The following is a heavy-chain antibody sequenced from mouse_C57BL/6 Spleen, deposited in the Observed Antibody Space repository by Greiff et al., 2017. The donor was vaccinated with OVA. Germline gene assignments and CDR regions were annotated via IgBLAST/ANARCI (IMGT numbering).Heavy chain of an antibody. CDR1: GFNIKDYY. V-gene: IGHV14-2*01. J-gene: IGHJ4*01. CDR3: ARSGYSNYVFYAMDY. D-gene: IGHD2-5*01. Sequence: VQLQQSGAELVKPGASVKLSCTASGFNIKDYYMHWVKQRTEQGLEWSGRIDPEDGETKFAPKFQGKATITADASSNTAYLQLSSLTSEDTAVYYCARSGYSNYVFYAMDYWGQGTSVTVSS. CDR2: IDPEDGET.